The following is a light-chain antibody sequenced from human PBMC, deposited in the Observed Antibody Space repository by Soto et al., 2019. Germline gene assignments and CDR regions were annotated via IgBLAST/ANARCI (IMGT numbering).Light chain of an antibody. CDR1: SSDIGSNT. J-gene: IGLJ1*01. CDR3: AAWGDSLHGYV. Sequence: QTVVTQPPSASGTPGQRVTISCSGSSSDIGSNTINWYQQLPGTAPKLLIYSNNQRPSGVPDRFSASKSGPSASLAISGLQSEDEAAYYCAAWGDSLHGYVFGTGTKLTVL. CDR2: SNN. V-gene: IGLV1-44*01.